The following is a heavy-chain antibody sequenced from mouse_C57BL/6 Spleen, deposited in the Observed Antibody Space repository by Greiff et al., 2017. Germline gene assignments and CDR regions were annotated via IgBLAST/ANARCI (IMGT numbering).Heavy chain of an antibody. J-gene: IGHJ3*01. V-gene: IGHV1-55*01. Sequence: QVQLQQPGAELVKPGASVKMSCKASGYTFTSYWITWVKQRPGQGLEWIGDIYPGSGSTNYNEKFKSKATLTVDTSSSTAYMQLSSLTSEDSAVYYCARPKYVYGGPWFAYWGQWTLVTVSA. D-gene: IGHD2-2*01. CDR3: ARPKYVYGGPWFAY. CDR2: IYPGSGST. CDR1: GYTFTSYW.